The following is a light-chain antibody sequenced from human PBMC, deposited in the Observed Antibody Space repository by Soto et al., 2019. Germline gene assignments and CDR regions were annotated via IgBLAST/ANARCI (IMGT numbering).Light chain of an antibody. CDR1: QSGTSNY. CDR2: GAS. CDR3: QQYGASPTT. J-gene: IGKJ2*01. V-gene: IGKV3-20*01. Sequence: EIVLTQSPATLSLSPGERATLSCRASQSGTSNYLAWYQQKPGQAPRLLIYGASSRATGIPDRFSGSGSGTDFTLTISRLEPEDFAVYYCQQYGASPTTFGQGTKLEI.